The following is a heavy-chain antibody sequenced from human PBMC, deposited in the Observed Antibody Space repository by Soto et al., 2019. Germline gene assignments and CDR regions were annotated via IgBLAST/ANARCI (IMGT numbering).Heavy chain of an antibody. D-gene: IGHD1-26*01. Sequence: EVQLVESGGGLVKPGGSPRLSCAVSGFTFSDFDMSWVRQAPGKGLEWVSSITSNSVYVYYADSLKGRFTISRDNAKSSLYLQMNSLRADDTAVYYCARDLSGGNYYYHGLDVWGQGTTVTVSS. CDR1: GFTFSDFD. J-gene: IGHJ6*02. CDR2: ITSNSVYV. CDR3: ARDLSGGNYYYHGLDV. V-gene: IGHV3-21*01.